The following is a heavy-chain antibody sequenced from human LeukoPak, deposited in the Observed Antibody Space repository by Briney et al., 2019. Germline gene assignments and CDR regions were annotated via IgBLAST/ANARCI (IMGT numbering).Heavy chain of an antibody. V-gene: IGHV3-23*01. J-gene: IGHJ4*02. Sequence: GESLTLSCAASGFTFSVYAMSWVRQAPAQGLDWVSGISGSGANTHYADSVKGRFTISRDSSKNTLYLQMNSLRAEDTATYYCAKDASGSYCPDYWGQGTLVTVSS. CDR2: ISGSGANT. CDR3: AKDASGSYCPDY. CDR1: GFTFSVYA. D-gene: IGHD1-26*01.